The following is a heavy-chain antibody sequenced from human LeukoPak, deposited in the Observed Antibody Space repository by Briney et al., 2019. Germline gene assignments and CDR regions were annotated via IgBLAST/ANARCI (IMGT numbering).Heavy chain of an antibody. D-gene: IGHD1-26*01. CDR1: GFTFSSYA. J-gene: IGHJ4*02. CDR3: AKDQSGSYYYFDY. Sequence: GGSLRLSCAASGFTFSSYAMSWVRQAPGKELEWVSVISGSGGSTYYADSVKGRFTISRDNSKNTLYLQMNSLRAEDTAVYYCAKDQSGSYYYFDYWGQGTLVTVSS. CDR2: ISGSGGST. V-gene: IGHV3-23*01.